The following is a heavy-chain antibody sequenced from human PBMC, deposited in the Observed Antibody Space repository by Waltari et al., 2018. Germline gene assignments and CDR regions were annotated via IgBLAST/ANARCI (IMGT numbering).Heavy chain of an antibody. CDR1: GFTFSSYG. D-gene: IGHD3-3*01. CDR3: AKDLNDFWSGAGPWPFDY. Sequence: QVQLVESGGGVVQPGRSLRLSLAASGFTFSSYGMHWVRQAPGTGLEWVAVIWYDGSNKYYADSVKGRFTISRDNSKNTLYLQMNSLRAEDTAMYYCAKDLNDFWSGAGPWPFDYWGQGTLVTVSS. CDR2: IWYDGSNK. V-gene: IGHV3-30*18. J-gene: IGHJ4*02.